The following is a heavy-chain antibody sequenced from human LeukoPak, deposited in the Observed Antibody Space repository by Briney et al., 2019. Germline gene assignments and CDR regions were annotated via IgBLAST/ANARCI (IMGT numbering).Heavy chain of an antibody. CDR1: GGSFSGYY. Sequence: SETLSLTCAVYGGSFSGYYWSWIRQPPGKGLEWIGEINHSGSINYNPSLKSRVTISVDTSKNQFSLKLSSVTAADTAVYYCARGRLWGLKSAAGLNWFDPWGQGTLVTVSS. CDR2: INHSGSI. J-gene: IGHJ5*02. V-gene: IGHV4-34*01. D-gene: IGHD6-13*01. CDR3: ARGRLWGLKSAAGLNWFDP.